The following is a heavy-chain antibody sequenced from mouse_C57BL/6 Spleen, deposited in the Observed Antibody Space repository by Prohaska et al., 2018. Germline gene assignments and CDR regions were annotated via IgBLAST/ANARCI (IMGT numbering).Heavy chain of an antibody. CDR2: IDPSDSYT. J-gene: IGHJ2*01. CDR1: GYTFTSYW. Sequence: QVQLQQPGAELVMPGASVKLSCKASGYTFTSYWMHWVKQRPGQGLEWIGEIDPSDSYTNYYQKFKGKATLTVDKSSSTAYMQLSSLTSEDSAVYYCARWELGDYFDYWGQGTTLTVSS. V-gene: IGHV1-69*01. D-gene: IGHD4-1*01. CDR3: ARWELGDYFDY.